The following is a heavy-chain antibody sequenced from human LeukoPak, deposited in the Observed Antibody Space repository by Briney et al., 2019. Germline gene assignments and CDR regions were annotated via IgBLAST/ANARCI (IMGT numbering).Heavy chain of an antibody. CDR2: ISYDGTNK. CDR1: GFTFRLYG. CDR3: AKEEPLTKWFDP. V-gene: IGHV3-30*18. J-gene: IGHJ5*02. D-gene: IGHD1-14*01. Sequence: PGGPLRLSCAASGFTFRLYGMHWVRQTPGKGPEWVAVISYDGTNKYYEDSVKGRFTISRDNSKNTLYLQMNSLRPEDTAVYYCAKEEPLTKWFDPWGQGTLVTVSS.